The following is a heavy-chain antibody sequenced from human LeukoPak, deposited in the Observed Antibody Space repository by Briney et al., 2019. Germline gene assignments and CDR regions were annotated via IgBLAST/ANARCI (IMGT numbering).Heavy chain of an antibody. V-gene: IGHV2-70*01. CDR3: ARIQVTTTIRGIDAFDI. D-gene: IGHD4-11*01. CDR1: GFSLSTSGMC. J-gene: IGHJ3*02. CDR2: IDWGDDK. Sequence: SGPALVKPTQTLTLTCTFSGFSLSTSGMCVSWIRQPPGKALEWLALIDWGDDKYYSTSLKTRLTISKDTSKNQVVLTMTNMDPVDTATYYCARIQVTTTIRGIDAFDIWGQGTMVTVSS.